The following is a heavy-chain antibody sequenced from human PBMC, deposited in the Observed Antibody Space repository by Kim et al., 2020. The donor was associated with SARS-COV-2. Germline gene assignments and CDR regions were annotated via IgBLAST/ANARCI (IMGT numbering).Heavy chain of an antibody. J-gene: IGHJ3*01. V-gene: IGHV4-59*12. Sequence: SETLSLTCTISGGSMTVYYWNWIRQAPGKGLEWIGCINDIGNTKYNPSLTSRVVVTADASKSQFFLGLSSVTSADTAAYYCARDRLAGSSFDAFDFLGLG. CDR3: ARDRLAGSSFDAFDF. CDR1: GGSMTVYY. D-gene: IGHD6-19*01. CDR2: INDIGNT.